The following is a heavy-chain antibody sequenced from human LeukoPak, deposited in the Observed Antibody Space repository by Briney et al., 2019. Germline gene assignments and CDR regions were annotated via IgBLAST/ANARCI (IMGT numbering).Heavy chain of an antibody. Sequence: PSETLSLTCTVSGGSIGSYYWSWIRQPPGKGLQWIGNIYYSGSTNCNPSLNSRVAMSIDTSKNQLSLKLNSVTAADTAVYYCARRGGSESYLFDYWGQGTLVIAS. J-gene: IGHJ4*02. D-gene: IGHD3-10*01. V-gene: IGHV4-59*08. CDR2: IYYSGST. CDR3: ARRGGSESYLFDY. CDR1: GGSIGSYY.